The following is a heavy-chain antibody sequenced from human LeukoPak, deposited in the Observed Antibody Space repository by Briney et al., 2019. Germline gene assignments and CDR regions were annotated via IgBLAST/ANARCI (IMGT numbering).Heavy chain of an antibody. V-gene: IGHV3-66*01. D-gene: IGHD4-11*01. CDR2: IYSGGTT. CDR3: ARSYSNHLFGMDV. Sequence: GGSLRLSCAASGFIVTSYYMTWVRQAPGKGLEWVSVIYSGGTTYYADSVKGRVAISRDNSKNTVFLQMNSVRAEDTAVYYCARSYSNHLFGMDVWGQGSTVTVSS. CDR1: GFIVTSYY. J-gene: IGHJ6*02.